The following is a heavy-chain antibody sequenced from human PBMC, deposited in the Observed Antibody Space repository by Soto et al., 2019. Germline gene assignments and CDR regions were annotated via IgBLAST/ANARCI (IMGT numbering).Heavy chain of an antibody. Sequence: PETLSLTCTVSGGSISSYYWSWIRQPPGKGLEWIGYIYYSGSTNYNPSLKSRVTISVDTSKNQFSLKLSSVTAADTAVYYCAGSDYGDPFDYWGQGTLVTVSS. J-gene: IGHJ4*02. CDR3: AGSDYGDPFDY. CDR1: GGSISSYY. CDR2: IYYSGST. V-gene: IGHV4-59*08. D-gene: IGHD4-17*01.